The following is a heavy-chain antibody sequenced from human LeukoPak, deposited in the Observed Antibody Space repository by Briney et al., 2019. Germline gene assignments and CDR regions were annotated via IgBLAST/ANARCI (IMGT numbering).Heavy chain of an antibody. CDR2: VLDSGDT. D-gene: IGHD2-21*02. Sequence: SETLSLTCTVSGGSISSYSWTWIRQSAGKGLEWIGRVLDSGDTKYNPSLKSRVTMSVDTSKNQFSLELTSMTAADTAVYYCARVASRVTNMAFDYWGQGTLATVSS. CDR3: ARVASRVTNMAFDY. J-gene: IGHJ4*02. V-gene: IGHV4-4*07. CDR1: GGSISSYS.